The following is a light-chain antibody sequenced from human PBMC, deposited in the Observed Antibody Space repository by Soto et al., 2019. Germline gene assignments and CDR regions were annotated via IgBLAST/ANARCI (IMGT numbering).Light chain of an antibody. CDR3: QHYDNWPRT. Sequence: ETVMTQSPATLSVSPGEKATLSCRASQSVCTKLAWYQQKPGQPPRFLIYGESIRATGITARISGRGSGTEFTLTISSLQSEDFAVYYCQHYDNWPRTFGQGTKVEVK. CDR2: GES. CDR1: QSVCTK. V-gene: IGKV3-15*01. J-gene: IGKJ1*01.